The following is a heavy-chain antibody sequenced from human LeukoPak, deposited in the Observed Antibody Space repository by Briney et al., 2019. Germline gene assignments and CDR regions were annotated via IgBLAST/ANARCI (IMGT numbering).Heavy chain of an antibody. J-gene: IGHJ4*02. D-gene: IGHD6-19*01. V-gene: IGHV3-23*01. Sequence: PGGSLRLSCAASGFTFTRYAMSWVRQAPGKALEWVSSVSDTGGRTYYADSVRGRFTISRDNAKSTLYLEMNSLRAEDTAVYFCAKLRTGVAGLFDNWGQGALVTVSS. CDR3: AKLRTGVAGLFDN. CDR1: GFTFTRYA. CDR2: VSDTGGRT.